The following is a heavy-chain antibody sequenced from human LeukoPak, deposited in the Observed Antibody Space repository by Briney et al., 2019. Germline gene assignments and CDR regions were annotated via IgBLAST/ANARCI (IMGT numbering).Heavy chain of an antibody. J-gene: IGHJ4*02. CDR1: GGSISSYY. V-gene: IGHV4-59*01. D-gene: IGHD3-22*01. Sequence: SETLSLTCTVSGGSISSYYWSWIRQPPGKGLEWIGYIYYSGSTNYNPSLKSRVTISVDTSKNQFSLKLSSVTAADTAVYYCARAYDSSGYSVYFDYWGQGTLVTVSS. CDR3: ARAYDSSGYSVYFDY. CDR2: IYYSGST.